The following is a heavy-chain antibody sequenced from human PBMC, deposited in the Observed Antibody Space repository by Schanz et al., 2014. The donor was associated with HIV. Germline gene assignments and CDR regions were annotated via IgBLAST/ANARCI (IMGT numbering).Heavy chain of an antibody. Sequence: VQLVESGGGVVQPGWSLRLSCVASGFTFSTYGMHWVRQSPGKGLEWMAVISYDGSKKYYADSVKGRFTISRDNSKNTLYVELNSLRPEDTAVYYCAKDGSRKVRFLEGPGYYLDHWGQGALVTVSS. D-gene: IGHD3-3*01. J-gene: IGHJ4*02. CDR1: GFTFSTYG. V-gene: IGHV3-30*18. CDR3: AKDGSRKVRFLEGPGYYLDH. CDR2: ISYDGSKK.